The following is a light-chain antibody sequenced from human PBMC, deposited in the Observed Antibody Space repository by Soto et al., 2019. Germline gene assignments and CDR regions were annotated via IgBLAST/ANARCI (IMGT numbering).Light chain of an antibody. Sequence: EIVLTQSPGTLSLAPGERATLSCRASQSVSNNYLAWYQQKPGQAPRLLIYGASNRDTGIPDRFSGSGSGTDFTLTISRLEPEDFEVYYCQQYGSSGTFGQGTKVEIK. CDR1: QSVSNNY. V-gene: IGKV3-20*01. J-gene: IGKJ1*01. CDR3: QQYGSSGT. CDR2: GAS.